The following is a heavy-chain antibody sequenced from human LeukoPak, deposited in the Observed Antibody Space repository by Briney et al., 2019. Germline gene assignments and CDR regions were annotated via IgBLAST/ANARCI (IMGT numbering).Heavy chain of an antibody. CDR2: FCLGRDT. CDR3: ARWASISREPGGFFDH. J-gene: IGHJ4*02. Sequence: SETLSLTCTVSGDSVTNEFFWGLVRQPPGKELEWIGSFCLGRDTYYRPSLKSRVTISVDTSKNQFSLNLNSVTAADTAVYYCARWASISREPGGFFDHWGQGTLVTVSS. CDR1: GDSVTNEFF. V-gene: IGHV4-38-2*02. D-gene: IGHD1-14*01.